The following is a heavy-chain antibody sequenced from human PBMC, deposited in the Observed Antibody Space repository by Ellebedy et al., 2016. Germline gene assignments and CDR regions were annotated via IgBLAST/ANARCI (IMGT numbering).Heavy chain of an antibody. CDR2: ISSSSSYI. Sequence: GESLKISXAASGFTFSSYSMNWVRQAPGKGLEWVSSISSSSSYIYYADSVKGRFTISRDNAKNSLYLQMNSLRAEDTAVYYCARATYSYGQPRGGWQSLSWGQGTLVTVSS. CDR1: GFTFSSYS. CDR3: ARATYSYGQPRGGWQSLS. V-gene: IGHV3-21*01. J-gene: IGHJ5*02. D-gene: IGHD5-18*01.